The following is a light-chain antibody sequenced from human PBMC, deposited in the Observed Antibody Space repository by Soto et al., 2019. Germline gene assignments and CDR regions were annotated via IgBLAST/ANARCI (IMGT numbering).Light chain of an antibody. CDR3: QQYNSYPLT. CDR1: QSISSW. Sequence: DIQMTQSPSTLSASVGDRDTITCRASQSISSWLAWYQQKPGKAPKLLIYKASSLESGVPPRFSGSGSGTEFTLTISSLQPDDFATYYCQQYNSYPLTFGGGTKVEIK. J-gene: IGKJ4*01. V-gene: IGKV1-5*03. CDR2: KAS.